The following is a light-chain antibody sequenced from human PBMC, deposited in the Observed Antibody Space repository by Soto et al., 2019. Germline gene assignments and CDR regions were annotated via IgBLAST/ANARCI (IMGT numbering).Light chain of an antibody. CDR2: EVT. V-gene: IGLV2-8*01. J-gene: IGLJ3*02. CDR3: TSYVGSDIWV. CDR1: SSDVGAYKY. Sequence: QSALTQPPAGSGSPGQSVTISCTGTSSDVGAYKYVSWYQQYPGKAPKLMIYEVTKRPSGVPDRFSGSNSGNTAPLTVSGLQAEYEADYYCTSYVGSDIWVFGGGTKLTVL.